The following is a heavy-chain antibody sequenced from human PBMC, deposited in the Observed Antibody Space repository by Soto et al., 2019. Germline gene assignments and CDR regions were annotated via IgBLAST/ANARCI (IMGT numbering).Heavy chain of an antibody. V-gene: IGHV4-39*07. CDR3: AREGSSSDNYYYYGMDV. Sequence: SVTLSLACTLTSDSVSSNSYSWVLSSESPGKGLEWIGTIYSSENTYYNPSLLSRVTISVDTSKNEFSLKLSSVTAADTAVYYCAREGSSSDNYYYYGMDVWGQGTTVT. CDR1: SDSVSSNSYS. D-gene: IGHD6-6*01. CDR2: IYSSENT. J-gene: IGHJ6*02.